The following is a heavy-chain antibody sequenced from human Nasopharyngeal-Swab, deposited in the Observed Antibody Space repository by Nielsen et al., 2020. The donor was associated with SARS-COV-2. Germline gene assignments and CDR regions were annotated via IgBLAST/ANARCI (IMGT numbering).Heavy chain of an antibody. CDR2: ISYDGSNK. D-gene: IGHD6-13*01. Sequence: GESLKISCAASGSTFSSYGMHWVRQAPGKGLEWVAVISYDGSNKYYADSVKGRFTISRDNSKNTLYLQMNSLRAEDTAVYYCAKSGIAAAGIFDYWGQGTLVTVSS. CDR1: GSTFSSYG. V-gene: IGHV3-30*18. CDR3: AKSGIAAAGIFDY. J-gene: IGHJ4*02.